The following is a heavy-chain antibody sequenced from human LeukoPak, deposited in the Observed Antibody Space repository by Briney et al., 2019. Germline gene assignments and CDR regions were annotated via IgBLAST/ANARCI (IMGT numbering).Heavy chain of an antibody. Sequence: GGSLRLSCAASGFTFSNAWMSWVRQAPGKGLDWVGRIKSKTDGGTTDYAAPVKGRFTISRDDSKNTLYLQMNSLKTEDTAVYYCNTDTAFYGDYEGDYWGQGTLVSVSS. J-gene: IGHJ4*02. CDR3: NTDTAFYGDYEGDY. CDR2: IKSKTDGGTT. D-gene: IGHD4-17*01. V-gene: IGHV3-15*01. CDR1: GFTFSNAW.